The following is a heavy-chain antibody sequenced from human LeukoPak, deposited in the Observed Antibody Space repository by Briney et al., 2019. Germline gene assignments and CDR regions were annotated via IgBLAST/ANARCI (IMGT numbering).Heavy chain of an antibody. D-gene: IGHD6-6*01. CDR2: IIPIFGTA. V-gene: IGHV1-69*06. J-gene: IGHJ6*03. Sequence: SVKVSCKASGGTFSSYAISWVRQAPGQGLEWMGGIIPIFGTANYAQKFQGRVTITADKSTSTAYMELSSLRSEDTAVYYCARTIAARQYYYYYYMDVWGKGTTVTVSS. CDR1: GGTFSSYA. CDR3: ARTIAARQYYYYYYMDV.